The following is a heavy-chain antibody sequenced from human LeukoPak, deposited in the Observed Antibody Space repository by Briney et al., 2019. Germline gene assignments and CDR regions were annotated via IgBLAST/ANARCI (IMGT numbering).Heavy chain of an antibody. Sequence: GGSLRLSCAASGFTFSSYWMSWVRQAPGKGLGWVSSISSSSSYIYYADSVKGRFTISRDNAKNSLYLQMNSLRAEDTAVYYCARGSSWYYFDYWGQGTLVTVSS. J-gene: IGHJ4*02. D-gene: IGHD6-13*01. CDR2: ISSSSSYI. CDR1: GFTFSSYW. CDR3: ARGSSWYYFDY. V-gene: IGHV3-21*01.